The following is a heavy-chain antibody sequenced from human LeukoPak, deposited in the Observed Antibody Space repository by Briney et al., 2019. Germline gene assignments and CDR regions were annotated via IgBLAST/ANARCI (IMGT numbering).Heavy chain of an antibody. D-gene: IGHD2-8*02. Sequence: SETLSLTCSVSGGSTSGYYWSWIRQLPGERLEWIGFVYHNGRTTYNPSLESRVTISVDTSRNQVSLNLRFVTAADTALYFCARRRAESSGPSFYYFYMDVWGKGTTVSVSS. V-gene: IGHV4-59*01. CDR3: ARRRAESSGPSFYYFYMDV. CDR1: GGSTSGYY. J-gene: IGHJ6*03. CDR2: VYHNGRT.